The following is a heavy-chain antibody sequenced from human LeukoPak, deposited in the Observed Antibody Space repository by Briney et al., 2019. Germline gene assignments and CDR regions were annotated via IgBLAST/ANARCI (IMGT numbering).Heavy chain of an antibody. V-gene: IGHV3-66*01. CDR1: GFTVSSNY. Sequence: GGSLRLSCAASGFTVSSNYMTWVRQAPGKGLECVSIIHSGGSTDYADSVKGRFTISRDNSKNTLYLQMNSLRAEDTAVYFCAAKWLLRRYWGQGTLVTVSS. CDR2: IHSGGST. J-gene: IGHJ4*02. D-gene: IGHD3-22*01. CDR3: AAKWLLRRY.